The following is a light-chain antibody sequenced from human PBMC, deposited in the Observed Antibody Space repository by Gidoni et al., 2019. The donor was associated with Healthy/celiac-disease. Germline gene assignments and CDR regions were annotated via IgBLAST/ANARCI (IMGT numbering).Light chain of an antibody. CDR3: QQYNNWPPWT. Sequence: EIVMTQSPATLSVSPGERATLSCRASQSGSRNLAWYQQKPGQAHRLLIYGASTRATGIPARFSGSGSGTEFTLTISSLQSEDLAVYDCQQYNNWPPWTFGQGTKVEIK. J-gene: IGKJ1*01. CDR1: QSGSRN. V-gene: IGKV3-15*01. CDR2: GAS.